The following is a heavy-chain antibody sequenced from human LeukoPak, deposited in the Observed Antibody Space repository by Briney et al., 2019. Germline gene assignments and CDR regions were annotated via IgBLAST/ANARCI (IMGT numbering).Heavy chain of an antibody. J-gene: IGHJ4*02. CDR2: INWNGGST. CDR3: ARDETSGYYFPGY. D-gene: IGHD3-22*01. V-gene: IGHV3-20*04. Sequence: GGSLRLSCAASGFTFDDYGMSWVRQAPGKGLEWVSGINWNGGSTGYADSVRGRFTISRDNAKNSLYLEMNSLRAEDTALYYCARDETSGYYFPGYWGQGTLVTVSS. CDR1: GFTFDDYG.